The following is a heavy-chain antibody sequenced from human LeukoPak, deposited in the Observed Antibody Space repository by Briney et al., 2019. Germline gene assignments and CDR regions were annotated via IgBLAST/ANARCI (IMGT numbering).Heavy chain of an antibody. D-gene: IGHD6-13*01. Sequence: GESLQISCKGPGYSFSTHGIGWVRPISGKGLEWMGIIYPGDSDTRYSPSLQGQVTISADKSISTAYLQWSGLKASDTAMYYCVRHSSSSYYYIDVWGKGATVTVSS. J-gene: IGHJ6*03. V-gene: IGHV5-51*01. CDR1: GYSFSTHG. CDR3: VRHSSSSYYYIDV. CDR2: IYPGDSDT.